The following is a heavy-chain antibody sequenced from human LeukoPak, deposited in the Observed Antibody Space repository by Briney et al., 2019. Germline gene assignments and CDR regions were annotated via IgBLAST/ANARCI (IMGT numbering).Heavy chain of an antibody. CDR3: AIHLGDYYDILTGYSPWSYGMDV. Sequence: GASVKVSCKASGYTFTSYGISWVRQAPGQGLEWMGWISAYNGNTAYAQKLQGRLTMTTDTSTSTAYMELMSLRSDDTAVYYCAIHLGDYYDILTGYSPWSYGMDVWGQGTTVTVSS. V-gene: IGHV1-18*01. J-gene: IGHJ6*02. CDR1: GYTFTSYG. CDR2: ISAYNGNT. D-gene: IGHD3-9*01.